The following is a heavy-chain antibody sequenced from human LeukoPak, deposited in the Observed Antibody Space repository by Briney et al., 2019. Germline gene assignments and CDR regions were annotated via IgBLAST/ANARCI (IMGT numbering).Heavy chain of an antibody. J-gene: IGHJ6*02. CDR3: TTELRYFDWLPNPADYYYGMDV. Sequence: GGSLRLSCAASGFTFSSYSMNWVRQAPGKGLEWVSSISSSSSYIYYADSVKGRFTISRDNAKNSLYLQMNSLKTEDTAVYYCTTELRYFDWLPNPADYYYGMDVWGQGTTVTVSS. CDR2: ISSSSSYI. CDR1: GFTFSSYS. V-gene: IGHV3-21*03. D-gene: IGHD3-9*01.